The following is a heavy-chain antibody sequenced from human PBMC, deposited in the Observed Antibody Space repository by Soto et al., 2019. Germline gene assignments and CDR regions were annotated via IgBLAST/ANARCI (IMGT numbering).Heavy chain of an antibody. Sequence: EVQLLESGGGLVQPGGSLRLSCAASGFSFGGYGMTWVRQAPGQGLEWVSAISGSGATTYYSDSVRGRFTISRDNSKNTLYLQMNSLRAEDTAVYFCAKASKGYTGYDLDYWGQGTLVAVSP. J-gene: IGHJ4*02. D-gene: IGHD5-12*01. V-gene: IGHV3-23*01. CDR1: GFSFGGYG. CDR2: ISGSGATT. CDR3: AKASKGYTGYDLDY.